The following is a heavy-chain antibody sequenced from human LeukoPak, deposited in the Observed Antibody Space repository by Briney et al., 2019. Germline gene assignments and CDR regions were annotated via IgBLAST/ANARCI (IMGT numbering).Heavy chain of an antibody. D-gene: IGHD4-23*01. V-gene: IGHV3-30*18. Sequence: GGSLRLSCAASGFTFSSYGMHWVRQAPGKGLEWVAVISYDGSNKYYADSVKGRFTISRDNSKNTLYLQMSSLRAEDTAVYYCAKDLSNSPQIDYWGQGTLVTVSS. CDR3: AKDLSNSPQIDY. J-gene: IGHJ4*02. CDR1: GFTFSSYG. CDR2: ISYDGSNK.